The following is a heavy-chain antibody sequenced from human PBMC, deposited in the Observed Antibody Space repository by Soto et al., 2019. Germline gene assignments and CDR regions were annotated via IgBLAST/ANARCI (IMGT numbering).Heavy chain of an antibody. J-gene: IGHJ4*02. CDR2: INAGNGNT. D-gene: IGHD2-15*01. Sequence: ASVKVSCKASGYTFTSYAMHWVRQAPGQRLEWMGWINAGNGNTKYSQKFQGRVTITRDTSASTAYMELSSLRSEGTAVYYCARDVCSGGSCLSQYDYWGQGTLVTVS. V-gene: IGHV1-3*01. CDR1: GYTFTSYA. CDR3: ARDVCSGGSCLSQYDY.